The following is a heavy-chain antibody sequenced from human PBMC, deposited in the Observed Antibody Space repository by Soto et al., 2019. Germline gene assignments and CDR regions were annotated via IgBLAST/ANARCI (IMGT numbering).Heavy chain of an antibody. CDR3: ARGGRDYYYYYYMDV. CDR1: GGSIISSSYY. CDR2: IYYSGST. V-gene: IGHV4-39*01. D-gene: IGHD2-15*01. J-gene: IGHJ6*03. Sequence: SETLTLTCTVSGGSIISSSYYWGWIRQPPGKGLEWIGSIYYSGSTYHNPSLKSRVTISVDTSKNQFSLKLSSVTAADTAVYYCARGGRDYYYYYYMDVWGKGTTVTVSS.